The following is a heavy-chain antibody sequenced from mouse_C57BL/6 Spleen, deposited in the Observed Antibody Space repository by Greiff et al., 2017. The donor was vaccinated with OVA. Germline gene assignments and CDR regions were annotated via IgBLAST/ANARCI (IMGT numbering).Heavy chain of an antibody. Sequence: EVQRVESGGGLVKPGGSLKLSCAASGFTFSSYTMSWVRQTPEKRLEWVATISGGGGNTYYPDSVKGRFTISRDNAKNTLYLQMSSLRSEDTAVDYGARQGVRRYVEGGGTGTTGTV. V-gene: IGHV5-9*04. J-gene: IGHJ1*03. CDR2: ISGGGGNT. CDR3: ARQGVRRYVEG. D-gene: IGHD5-1*01. CDR1: GFTFSSYT.